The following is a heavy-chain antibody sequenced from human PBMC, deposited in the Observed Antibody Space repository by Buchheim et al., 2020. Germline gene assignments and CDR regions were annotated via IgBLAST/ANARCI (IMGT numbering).Heavy chain of an antibody. CDR2: ISYDGSNK. CDR3: AKSTIFGVVILGY. V-gene: IGHV3-30*18. Sequence: QVQLVESGGGVVQPGRSLRLSCAASGFTFSSYGMHWVRQAPGKGLEWVAVISYDGSNKYYADSVKGRFTISRDNSKNKLYLQMNSLRAEDTAVYYCAKSTIFGVVILGYWGQGTL. CDR1: GFTFSSYG. D-gene: IGHD3-3*01. J-gene: IGHJ4*02.